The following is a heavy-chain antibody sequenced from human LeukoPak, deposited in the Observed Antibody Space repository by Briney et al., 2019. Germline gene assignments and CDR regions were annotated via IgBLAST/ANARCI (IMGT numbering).Heavy chain of an antibody. Sequence: GGSLRLSCAASGFTFSSYAMHWVRQAPGKGLEWVAVISYDGSNKYYADSVKGRFTTSRDNSKNTLYLQMNSLRAEDTAVYYCARGREIVVVPAASNYWGQGTLVTVSS. V-gene: IGHV3-30-3*01. CDR3: ARGREIVVVPAASNY. CDR1: GFTFSSYA. J-gene: IGHJ4*02. D-gene: IGHD2-2*01. CDR2: ISYDGSNK.